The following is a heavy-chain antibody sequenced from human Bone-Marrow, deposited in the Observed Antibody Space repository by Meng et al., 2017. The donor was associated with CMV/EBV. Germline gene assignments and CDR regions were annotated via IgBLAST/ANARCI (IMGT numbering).Heavy chain of an antibody. J-gene: IGHJ4*02. Sequence: SVKVSCKASGGTFSSYAISWVRQAPGQGLEWMGGIIPIFGTANYAQKFQGRVTMTTDTSTSTAYMELRSLRSDDTAVYYCARDGDYDFWSGYYSFDYWGQGTLVTVSS. D-gene: IGHD3-3*01. CDR1: GGTFSSYA. V-gene: IGHV1-69*05. CDR3: ARDGDYDFWSGYYSFDY. CDR2: IIPIFGTA.